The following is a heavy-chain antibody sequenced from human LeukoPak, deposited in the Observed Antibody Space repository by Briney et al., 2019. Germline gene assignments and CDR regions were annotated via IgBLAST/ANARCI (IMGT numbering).Heavy chain of an antibody. Sequence: PGGSLRLSCTASGYTFGDYAMSWVRQAPGKGLEWVANTKPDGTEKNYVDSVKGRFTISRDNAKNSLHLQMNSLGAEDTAVYYCARGDYYGAPKVVAAWGQGTLVTVSS. CDR2: TKPDGTEK. J-gene: IGHJ5*02. D-gene: IGHD3-10*01. V-gene: IGHV3-7*01. CDR3: ARGDYYGAPKVVAA. CDR1: GYTFGDYA.